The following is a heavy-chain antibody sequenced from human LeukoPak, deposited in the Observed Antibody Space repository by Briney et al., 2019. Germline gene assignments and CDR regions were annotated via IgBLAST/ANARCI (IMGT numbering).Heavy chain of an antibody. D-gene: IGHD6-13*01. J-gene: IGHJ6*03. CDR3: ARGPAAAGKFYYYYYYMDV. Sequence: ASVEVSCKASGYTFTSYDINWVRQATGQGLEWMGWMNPNSGNTGYAQKFQGRVTMTRNTSISTAYMELSSLRSEDTAVYYCARGPAAAGKFYYYYYYMDVWGKGTTVTISS. CDR1: GYTFTSYD. CDR2: MNPNSGNT. V-gene: IGHV1-8*01.